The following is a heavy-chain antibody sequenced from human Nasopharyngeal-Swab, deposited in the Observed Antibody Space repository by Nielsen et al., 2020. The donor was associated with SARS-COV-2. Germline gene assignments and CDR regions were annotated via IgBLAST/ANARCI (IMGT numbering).Heavy chain of an antibody. CDR1: GFAFTNYY. D-gene: IGHD2-15*01. CDR3: AKERPVVVAATDNDY. J-gene: IGHJ4*02. V-gene: IGHV3-23*01. Sequence: GGSLRLSCAASGFAFTNYYMKWVRQAPGKGLEWVSAISGSGGSTYYADSVKGRFTISRDNSKNTLYLQMNSLRAEDTAVYYCAKERPVVVAATDNDYWGQGTLVTVSS. CDR2: ISGSGGST.